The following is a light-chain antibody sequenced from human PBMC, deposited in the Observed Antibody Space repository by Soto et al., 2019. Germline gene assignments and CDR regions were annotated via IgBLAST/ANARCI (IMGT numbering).Light chain of an antibody. J-gene: IGKJ1*01. CDR3: QQYNSYRT. CDR2: HAS. CDR1: QSISSW. Sequence: DIQMTQSPSTLSASVGDRVTITCRASQSISSWLAWYQQKPGKVPKLLIYHASSLESGVPSRFSGSGSGTEFPLTISGLQPDDSATYYCQQYNSYRTFGQGTKVEIK. V-gene: IGKV1-5*01.